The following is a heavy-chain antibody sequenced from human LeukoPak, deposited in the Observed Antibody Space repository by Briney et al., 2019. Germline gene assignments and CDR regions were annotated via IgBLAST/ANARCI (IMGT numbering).Heavy chain of an antibody. CDR3: AKVYACYYGPGSNYGMDV. CDR2: ISGSGAST. D-gene: IGHD3-10*01. Sequence: GGSLRLSCAASGFTFTSYAMNWVRQAPGKGLEWVSAISGSGASTYYAESVKGRFTISRDNSKNTVSLQMNSLRAEDTAVYYCAKVYACYYGPGSNYGMDVWGQGTTVTVSS. CDR1: GFTFTSYA. V-gene: IGHV3-23*01. J-gene: IGHJ6*02.